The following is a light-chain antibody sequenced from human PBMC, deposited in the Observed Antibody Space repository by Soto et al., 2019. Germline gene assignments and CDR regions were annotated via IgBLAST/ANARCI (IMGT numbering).Light chain of an antibody. CDR1: QNVSTS. Sequence: EVVLTQVPAALALSPGERGTLSCRASQNVSTSVAWYQQKPGQAPRLLIYDVSNRATGIPARFSGSGSGTDFTLTISSLEPEDFVLHYCQERFTWPRGLTFGGRTKLEIK. CDR2: DVS. J-gene: IGKJ4*01. V-gene: IGKV3-11*01. CDR3: QERFTWPRGLT.